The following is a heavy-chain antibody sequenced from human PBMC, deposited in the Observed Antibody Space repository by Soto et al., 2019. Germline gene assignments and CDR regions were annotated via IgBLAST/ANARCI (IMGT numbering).Heavy chain of an antibody. CDR2: MSSDGSKI. CDR3: AKDGGVGGTLGLDY. V-gene: IGHV3-30*18. D-gene: IGHD1-26*01. Sequence: QVQLVESGGGAVQPGESLRLSCVASGFDFTYYAMHWVRQAPGKGLESVAVMSSDGSKIHHTDSVKGRFTISRDNSKNTLYLQMNSLRKEDTAVYFCAKDGGVGGTLGLDYWGQGTLVSVSS. CDR1: GFDFTYYA. J-gene: IGHJ4*02.